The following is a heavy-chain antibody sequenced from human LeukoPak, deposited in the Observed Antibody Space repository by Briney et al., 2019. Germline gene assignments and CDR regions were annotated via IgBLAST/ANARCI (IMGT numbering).Heavy chain of an antibody. J-gene: IGHJ4*02. V-gene: IGHV4-34*01. Sequence: SETLSLTCAVYGGSFSGHYWTWFRKPPGKGLEWIGEINHSGSTTYNPSLNNRVTISVDTSKIQFSLKMSSVTAADTAVYYCARPRYGSGSLDSWGQGTLVTVSS. CDR1: GGSFSGHY. CDR2: INHSGST. D-gene: IGHD3-10*01. CDR3: ARPRYGSGSLDS.